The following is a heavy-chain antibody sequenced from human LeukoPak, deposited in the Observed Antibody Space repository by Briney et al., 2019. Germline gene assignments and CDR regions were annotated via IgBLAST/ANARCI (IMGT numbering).Heavy chain of an antibody. CDR3: AKDGHQGMAAAGTLSQGPI. Sequence: GGSLRLSCAASGFTFSSYAMSWVRQAPGKGLEWVSAISGSGGSTYYADSVKGRFTISRDNSNNTLYLQMNSLRAEDTAVYYCAKDGHQGMAAAGTLSQGPIWGQGTMVTVSS. J-gene: IGHJ3*02. V-gene: IGHV3-23*01. D-gene: IGHD6-13*01. CDR1: GFTFSSYA. CDR2: ISGSGGST.